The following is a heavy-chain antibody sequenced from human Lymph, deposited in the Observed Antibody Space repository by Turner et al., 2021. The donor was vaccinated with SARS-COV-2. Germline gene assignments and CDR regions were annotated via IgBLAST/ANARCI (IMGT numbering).Heavy chain of an antibody. J-gene: IGHJ4*02. D-gene: IGHD3-3*01. Sequence: GQLQESGPGLVKSSETLSLTCTVSGGSISSYYGSLIRQPPGKRLEWIGYIHYSGSTNYNPSLKSRVIISVDTAKNQCSLKLTSVTAADTAVYYVARAVGAVGVVTNFDQWVQGTLVTVPS. CDR2: IHYSGST. CDR1: GGSISSYY. CDR3: ARAVGAVGVVTNFDQ. V-gene: IGHV4-59*01.